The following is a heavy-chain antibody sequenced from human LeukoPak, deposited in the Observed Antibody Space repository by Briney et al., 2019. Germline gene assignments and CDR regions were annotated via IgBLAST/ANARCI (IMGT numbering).Heavy chain of an antibody. V-gene: IGHV3-30*03. D-gene: IGHD3-10*01. CDR1: GFTFSSYS. CDR3: ARDRSYYYGSGSSSNNYFDY. CDR2: ISYDGSNE. J-gene: IGHJ4*02. Sequence: GGSLRLSCAASGFTFSSYSMHWVRQAPGKGLEWVAVISYDGSNEHYADSVKGRFTISRDNSKDTLFLQMNSLRPEDTAVYYCARDRSYYYGSGSSSNNYFDYWGQGTLVTVSS.